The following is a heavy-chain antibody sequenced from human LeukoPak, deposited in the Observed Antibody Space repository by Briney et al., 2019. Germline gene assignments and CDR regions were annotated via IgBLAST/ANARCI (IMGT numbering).Heavy chain of an antibody. J-gene: IGHJ4*02. CDR1: GYTLTELS. Sequence: ASVKVSCKVSGYTLTELSVHWVRQAPGKGLEWMGGFDPEDGETIYAQKFQGRVTMAEDTSTDTAYMELSSLRSEDTAVYYCARLNYYGSGSFDYWGQGTLVTVSS. D-gene: IGHD3-10*01. CDR2: FDPEDGET. CDR3: ARLNYYGSGSFDY. V-gene: IGHV1-24*01.